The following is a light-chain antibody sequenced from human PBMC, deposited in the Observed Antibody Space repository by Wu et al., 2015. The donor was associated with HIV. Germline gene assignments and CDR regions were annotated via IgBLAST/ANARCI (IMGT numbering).Light chain of an antibody. Sequence: EIVLTQSPGTLSLSPGERATLSCRASQSVSSSNLAWYQHKPGQGPRLLIYGASLRATGIPDRFSGSGSGTDFTLTISRLEPEDFAVYYCQQYDSSITFGQGTRLEIK. V-gene: IGKV3-20*01. CDR3: QQYDSSIT. CDR1: QSVSSSN. CDR2: GAS. J-gene: IGKJ5*01.